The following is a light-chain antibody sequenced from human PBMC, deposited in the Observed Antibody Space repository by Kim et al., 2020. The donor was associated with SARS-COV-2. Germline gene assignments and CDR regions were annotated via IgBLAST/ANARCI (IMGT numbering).Light chain of an antibody. CDR1: KLGDKC. Sequence: SVSLGQTASFTCSGDKLGDKCASWYQQKPGQSPVLVIYQDSKRPSGIPERFSGSNSGNTATLTISGTQAMDEADYYCQAWDSSTVVFGGGTQLTVL. CDR3: QAWDSSTVV. CDR2: QDS. V-gene: IGLV3-1*01. J-gene: IGLJ2*01.